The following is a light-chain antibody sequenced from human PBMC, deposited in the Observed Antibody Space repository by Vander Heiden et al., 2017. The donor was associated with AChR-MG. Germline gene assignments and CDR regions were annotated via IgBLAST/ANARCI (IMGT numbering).Light chain of an antibody. CDR3: CSYAGSSTSYVV. CDR2: EVS. V-gene: IGLV2-23*02. J-gene: IGLJ2*01. CDR1: SSDVGSYNL. Sequence: QSALTQPPSVSGTPGPSITISCTGTSSDVGSYNLVAWYQQHPGKAPKVMIYEVSKRPSGVSNRFSGAKSANTASLTISGLQAEDEADDYCCSYAGSSTSYVVFGGGTKLTVL.